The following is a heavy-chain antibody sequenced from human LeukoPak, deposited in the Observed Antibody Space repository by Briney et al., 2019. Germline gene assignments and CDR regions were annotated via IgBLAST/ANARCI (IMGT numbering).Heavy chain of an antibody. V-gene: IGHV1-69*13. CDR3: VRDSLSITKTAAGDTFDI. CDR2: IIPIFATA. J-gene: IGHJ3*02. D-gene: IGHD1-20*01. CDR1: GGTFSTFA. Sequence: SVKVSCKASGGTFSTFAISWVRQAPGQGLEWMGGIIPIFATANHAEKFQGRVTVTADQSTSTAYMELSSLRSEDTAVYYCVRDSLSITKTAAGDTFDIWGQGTMVTVSS.